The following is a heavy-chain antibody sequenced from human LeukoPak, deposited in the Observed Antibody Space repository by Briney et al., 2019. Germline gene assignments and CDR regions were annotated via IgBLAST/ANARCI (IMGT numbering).Heavy chain of an antibody. Sequence: GGSLRLSCASSGLHFSGTAMSWVRQAPGKGLKWVSAISHDGMNAYYADSVKGRFTISRDNSKRTVSLEMSSLTAADTGVYYCAKDGAQYSSGPECDPRGQGALVTVSP. CDR3: AKDGAQYSSGPECDP. J-gene: IGHJ5*02. V-gene: IGHV3-23*01. D-gene: IGHD6-19*01. CDR1: GLHFSGTA. CDR2: ISHDGMNA.